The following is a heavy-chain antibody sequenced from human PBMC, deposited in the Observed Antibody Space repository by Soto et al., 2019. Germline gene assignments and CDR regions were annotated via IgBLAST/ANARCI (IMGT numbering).Heavy chain of an antibody. CDR1: GFTFSRDG. V-gene: IGHV3-23*01. D-gene: IGHD3-10*01. CDR2: ISGSGAST. Sequence: GGSLRLSCAASGFTFSRDGMSWVRQAPGKGLEWVSGISGSGASTYYAASVKGRFTISRDNAKSTLYLQLSSLRAEDTAVYYCAKDGSGSYSPKYWRQRTLVTVCS. CDR3: AKDGSGSYSPKY. J-gene: IGHJ4*02.